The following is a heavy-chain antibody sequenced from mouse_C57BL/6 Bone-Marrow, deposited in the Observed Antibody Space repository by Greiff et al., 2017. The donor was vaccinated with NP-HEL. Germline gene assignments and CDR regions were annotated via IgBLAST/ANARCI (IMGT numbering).Heavy chain of an antibody. CDR3: ARMGIYYGYDAFAY. CDR1: GFSLSTFGMG. J-gene: IGHJ3*01. D-gene: IGHD2-2*01. V-gene: IGHV8-8*01. Sequence: QVTLKESGPGILQPSQTLSLTCSFSGFSLSTFGMGVGWIRQPSGKGLEWLAHIWWDDDKYYHPVLKSRLLISKDTSKHQVFRKIAKVDTADTATYYCARMGIYYGYDAFAYWGQGTLVTVSA. CDR2: IWWDDDK.